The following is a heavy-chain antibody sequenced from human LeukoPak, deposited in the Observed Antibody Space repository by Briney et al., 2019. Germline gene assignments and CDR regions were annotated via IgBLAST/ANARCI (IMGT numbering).Heavy chain of an antibody. J-gene: IGHJ4*02. CDR2: ISYDGSNK. Sequence: GGSLRLSCAASGFTFISYGMHWVRQAPGKGLEWVAVISYDGSNKYYADSVKGRFTNSRDNSKNTLYLQMNSLRAEDTAVYYCAKDVEGGVDYWGQGTLVTVSS. CDR1: GFTFISYG. D-gene: IGHD1-1*01. CDR3: AKDVEGGVDY. V-gene: IGHV3-30*18.